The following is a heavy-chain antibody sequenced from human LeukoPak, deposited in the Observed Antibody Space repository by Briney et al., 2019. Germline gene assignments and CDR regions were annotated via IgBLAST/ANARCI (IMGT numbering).Heavy chain of an antibody. CDR1: GFTFSTYS. Sequence: PGGSLRLSCAASGFTFSTYSMNWVRQASGKGLEWVSSISSGSSYIYYADSMKGRFTISRDNAKNSLYLEMNSLRVEDTAVYYCARGGYYFDYWGHGTLVTVSS. J-gene: IGHJ4*01. V-gene: IGHV3-21*01. CDR3: ARGGYYFDY. CDR2: ISSGSSYI.